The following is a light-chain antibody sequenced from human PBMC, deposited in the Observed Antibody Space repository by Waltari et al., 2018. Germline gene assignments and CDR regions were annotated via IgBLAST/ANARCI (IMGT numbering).Light chain of an antibody. J-gene: IGKJ1*01. Sequence: EIVWTQSPGTLSLSPGERATLSCRARQSVRRFLAWYQQKLGQAPRLLIYEATSRATGIPDRFCGSGFGTDFSLIISRLEPEDFAVYYCQKYGTLPATFGQGTKVEIK. CDR3: QKYGTLPAT. V-gene: IGKV3-20*01. CDR1: QSVRRF. CDR2: EAT.